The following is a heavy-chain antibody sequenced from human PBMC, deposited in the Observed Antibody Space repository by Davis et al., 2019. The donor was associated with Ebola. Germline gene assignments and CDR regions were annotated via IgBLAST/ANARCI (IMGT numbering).Heavy chain of an antibody. CDR3: ARDGGSGSYLGY. D-gene: IGHD1-26*01. V-gene: IGHV3-53*01. CDR1: GFTISSNY. Sequence: GESLKISCAASGFTISSNYMSWVRQAPGKGLEWVSVIYSGGSTYYADSVKGRFTISRDNYKNTLYLQMNSLRAEDTAVYYCARDGGSGSYLGYWGQGTLVTVSS. CDR2: IYSGGST. J-gene: IGHJ4*02.